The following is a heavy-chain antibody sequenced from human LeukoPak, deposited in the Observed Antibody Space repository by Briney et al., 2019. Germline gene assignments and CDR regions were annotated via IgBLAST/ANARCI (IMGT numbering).Heavy chain of an antibody. V-gene: IGHV4-59*01. D-gene: IGHD1-26*01. Sequence: PSETLSLTSTVSGVSRSSAYWSWIRQPPGKGLEWIGYVSYGGNTNYNPSLKSRVTISVDTSKNQSSLKLSSVTAADTAVYYCARGLQWDLQAFDIWGQGTMVTVSS. CDR1: GVSRSSAY. CDR3: ARGLQWDLQAFDI. J-gene: IGHJ3*02. CDR2: VSYGGNT.